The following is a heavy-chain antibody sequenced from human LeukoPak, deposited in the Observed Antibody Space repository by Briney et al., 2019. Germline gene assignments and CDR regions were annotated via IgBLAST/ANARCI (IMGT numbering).Heavy chain of an antibody. Sequence: SETLSLTCAVYGGSFSGYYWSWIRQPPGKGLEWIGEINHSGSTNYNPSLKSRVTISADTSKNQFSLKLSSVTAADTAVYYCARANYDFWSGIDYWGQGTLVTVSS. V-gene: IGHV4-34*01. CDR2: INHSGST. CDR3: ARANYDFWSGIDY. CDR1: GGSFSGYY. D-gene: IGHD3-3*01. J-gene: IGHJ4*02.